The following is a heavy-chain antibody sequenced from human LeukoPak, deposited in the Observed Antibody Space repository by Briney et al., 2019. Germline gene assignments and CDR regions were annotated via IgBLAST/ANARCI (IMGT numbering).Heavy chain of an antibody. CDR2: TYYRSKWYN. D-gene: IGHD2-2*01. J-gene: IGHJ4*02. CDR1: GDSVSITA. CDR3: ARGGRGYCTSSSCYFDY. V-gene: IGHV6-1*01. Sequence: SQTLSLTFAISGDSVSITAWNWIRQSHSRGVEWLGRTYYRSKWYNDYAVSVKSRITLNPHTSKHQFSLQLNSVTPEDTAVYYCARGGRGYCTSSSCYFDYWGQGTLVTVSS.